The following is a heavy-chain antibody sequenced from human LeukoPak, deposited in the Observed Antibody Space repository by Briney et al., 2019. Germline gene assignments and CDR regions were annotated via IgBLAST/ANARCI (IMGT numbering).Heavy chain of an antibody. CDR2: MNPNSGNT. J-gene: IGHJ6*02. CDR3: ARAAPTTGGYYYYGMDV. CDR1: GYTFTSYD. V-gene: IGHV1-8*01. Sequence: ASVKVSCKASGYTFTSYDINWVRQATGQGLEWMGWMNPNSGNTGYAQKFQGRVTMTRNTSISTAYMELSSLRSEDTAMYHCARAAPTTGGYYYYGMDVWGQGTTVTVSS. D-gene: IGHD4-11*01.